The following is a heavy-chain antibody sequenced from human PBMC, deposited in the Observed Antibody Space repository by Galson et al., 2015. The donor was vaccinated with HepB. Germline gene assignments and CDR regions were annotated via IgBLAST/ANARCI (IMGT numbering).Heavy chain of an antibody. CDR3: ARDLGGGDYLFDY. CDR1: GGTFSSYA. V-gene: IGHV1-69*13. J-gene: IGHJ4*02. D-gene: IGHD2-21*02. Sequence: SVKVSCKASGGTFSSYAISWVRQAPGQGLEWMGGIIPIFGTANYAQKFQGRVTITADESTSTAYMELSSLRSEDTAVYYCARDLGGGDYLFDYWGQGTLVTVSS. CDR2: IIPIFGTA.